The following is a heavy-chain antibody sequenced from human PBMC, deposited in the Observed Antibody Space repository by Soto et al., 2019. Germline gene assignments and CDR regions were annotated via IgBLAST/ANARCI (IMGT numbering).Heavy chain of an antibody. Sequence: EVQLLESGGGLVQPGGSLRLSCAASGFTFSSYAMSWVRQAPGKGLEWVSAISGSGGSTYYADSVKDRFTISRDNSKNTLYLQMNSLRAEDTAVYYCARVGSSGWYLRSWGQGTLVTVSS. J-gene: IGHJ4*02. D-gene: IGHD6-19*01. V-gene: IGHV3-23*01. CDR3: ARVGSSGWYLRS. CDR1: GFTFSSYA. CDR2: ISGSGGST.